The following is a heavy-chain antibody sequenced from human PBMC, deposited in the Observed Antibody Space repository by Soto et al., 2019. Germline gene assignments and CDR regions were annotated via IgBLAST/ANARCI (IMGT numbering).Heavy chain of an antibody. CDR1: GLTFSDHY. CDR3: ARTAYYYDSSGYYFDC. D-gene: IGHD3-22*01. Sequence: GSLRLSCAASGLTFSDHYMGWVRQAPGKGLEWVGRTRNKANSYTTEYAASVKGRFTISRDDSKNTLYLQMNSLRAEDTAVYYCARTAYYYDSSGYYFDCWGQGTLVTVSS. J-gene: IGHJ4*02. CDR2: TRNKANSYTT. V-gene: IGHV3-72*01.